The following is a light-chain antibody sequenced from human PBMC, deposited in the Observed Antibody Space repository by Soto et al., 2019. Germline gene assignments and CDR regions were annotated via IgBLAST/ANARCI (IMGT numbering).Light chain of an antibody. V-gene: IGKV1-5*03. CDR3: QQYETYFRT. J-gene: IGKJ2*01. CDR1: QGISGW. CDR2: KAS. Sequence: DIQMTQSPSTLSASVGDRVTITCRASQGISGWLAWYQQKPGKAPRLLIYKASSLESGVPSRFSGSGFRTEFTLTISSLQPYDSGTYYCQQYETYFRTFGQGTKLEIK.